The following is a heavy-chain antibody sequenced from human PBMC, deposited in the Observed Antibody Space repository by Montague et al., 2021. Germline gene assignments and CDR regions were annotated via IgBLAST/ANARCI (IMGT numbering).Heavy chain of an antibody. D-gene: IGHD5-24*01. J-gene: IGHJ4*02. CDR1: GGSISSSSYY. CDR3: ASSSRGRWLRSYFDY. Sequence: SESLSLTCTVSGGSISSSSYYWGWLRQPPGKGLEWIGSVYYSGSTYYNPSLKSRVTISVDTSKNQFSLKLSSVTAADTAVYYRASSSRGRWLRSYFDYWGQGTLVTVSS. CDR2: VYYSGST. V-gene: IGHV4-39*01.